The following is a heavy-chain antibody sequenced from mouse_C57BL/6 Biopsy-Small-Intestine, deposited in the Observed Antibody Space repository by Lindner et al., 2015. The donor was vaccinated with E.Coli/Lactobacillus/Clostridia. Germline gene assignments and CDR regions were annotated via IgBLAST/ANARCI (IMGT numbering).Heavy chain of an antibody. V-gene: IGHV1-7*01. CDR1: GYTFTSYW. CDR3: GRNDYDHYYALDY. D-gene: IGHD2-4*01. J-gene: IGHJ4*01. CDR2: INPSTDYT. Sequence: VQLQESGAELAKPGASVKLSCKASGYTFTSYWIHWVKQRPGQGLEWIGYINPSTDYTNYNQKFRDKATLTVDKSSRTAYMQLSSLTYEDSAVYYCGRNDYDHYYALDYWGQGTSLTVSS.